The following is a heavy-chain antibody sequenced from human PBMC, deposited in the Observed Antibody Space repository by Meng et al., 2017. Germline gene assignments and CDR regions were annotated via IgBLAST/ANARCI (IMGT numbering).Heavy chain of an antibody. V-gene: IGHV3-48*03. Sequence: GESLKISCAASGFTFSSYEMNWVRQAPGKGLEWVSYISSSGSTINYADSVKGRFTISRDNAKNSLYLQMNSLRAEDTDVYYCAREKLAYCGGDCYFSDAFDIWGQGTMVTVSS. CDR3: AREKLAYCGGDCYFSDAFDI. CDR1: GFTFSSYE. J-gene: IGHJ3*02. D-gene: IGHD2-21*02. CDR2: ISSSGSTI.